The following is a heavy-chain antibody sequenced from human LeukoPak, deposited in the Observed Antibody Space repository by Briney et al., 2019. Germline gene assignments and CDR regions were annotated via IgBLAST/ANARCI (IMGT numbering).Heavy chain of an antibody. CDR2: IYDSGTI. CDR3: ATDSVGDTTAFDY. V-gene: IGHV4-39*01. CDR1: GGSISSSSYY. J-gene: IGHJ4*02. Sequence: SETLSLTCTVSGGSISSSSYYWGWIRQPPGMELEWIGNIYDSGTIYYNPSLKSRVTISVDTSKNQLSLKLSSVTAADTAVYYCATDSVGDTTAFDYWGQGTLVTVSS. D-gene: IGHD1-26*01.